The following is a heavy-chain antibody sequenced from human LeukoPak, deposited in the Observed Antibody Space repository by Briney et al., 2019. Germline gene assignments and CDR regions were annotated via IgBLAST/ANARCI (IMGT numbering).Heavy chain of an antibody. CDR1: GGTFNTHI. V-gene: IGHV1-69*08. D-gene: IGHD1-26*01. CDR3: TRVTLRGSKYNWFDP. CDR2: ITPIIGTT. J-gene: IGHJ5*02. Sequence: GASVKVSCTSSGGTFNTHIFNWVRQAPGQGLEWMGKITPIIGTTKYAQRFQARVTITADRSTSTAYLELSGLTYDDTAVYYCTRVTLRGSKYNWFDPWGQGTPVSVSS.